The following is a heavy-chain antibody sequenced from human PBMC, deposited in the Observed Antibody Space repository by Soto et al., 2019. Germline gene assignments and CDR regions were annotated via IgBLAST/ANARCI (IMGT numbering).Heavy chain of an antibody. V-gene: IGHV3-21*01. J-gene: IGHJ4*02. Sequence: GGSLRLSCAASGFTFRNYSMNWVRQAPGKGLEWVSSISSSSSYIYYADSVKGRFTISRDNAKNSLYLQMNSLRAEDTAVYYCASSGSSGWYNDYWGQGTLVTVSS. D-gene: IGHD6-19*01. CDR3: ASSGSSGWYNDY. CDR1: GFTFRNYS. CDR2: ISSSSSYI.